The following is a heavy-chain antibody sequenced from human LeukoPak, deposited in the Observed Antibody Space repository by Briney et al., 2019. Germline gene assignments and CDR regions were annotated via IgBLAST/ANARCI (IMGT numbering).Heavy chain of an antibody. J-gene: IGHJ5*02. V-gene: IGHV1-69*04. Sequence: SVKVSCKASGGTFSSYAISWVRQAPGQGLEWMGRIIPILGIANYAQKFQGRVTITADKSTSTAYMELSSLRSEDTAVYYCARELSAGDFWSGYTYNWFDPWGQGTLVTVSS. CDR1: GGTFSSYA. D-gene: IGHD3-3*01. CDR3: ARELSAGDFWSGYTYNWFDP. CDR2: IIPILGIA.